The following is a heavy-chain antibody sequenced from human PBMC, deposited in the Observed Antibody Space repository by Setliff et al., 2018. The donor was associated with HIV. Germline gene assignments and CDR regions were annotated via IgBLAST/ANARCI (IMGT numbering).Heavy chain of an antibody. J-gene: IGHJ4*02. V-gene: IGHV1-69*13. D-gene: IGHD3-10*01. CDR3: ARAPSITAYRFDF. CDR1: GYTFTGYY. Sequence: GASVKVSCKASGYTFTGYYMHWVRQAPGQGLEWMGGIITIFGTANYAQKFQGRVTITADESTSTAYMQLTSLRSEDTAIFYCARAPSITAYRFDFWGQGTLVTVSS. CDR2: IITIFGTA.